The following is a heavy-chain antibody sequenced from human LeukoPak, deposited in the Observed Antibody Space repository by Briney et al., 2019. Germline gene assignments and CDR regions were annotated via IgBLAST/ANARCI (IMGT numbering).Heavy chain of an antibody. CDR3: ARARLSGSGSYRGAYPMDV. Sequence: GGSLRLSCAASALTFSSHWMSWVRQAQGKGLEWVANIKQDGSEKYHVDSVKDRFTISRDNAKNSLYLHMNSLRAEDTAVYYCARARLSGSGSYRGAYPMDVWGKGTTVTVSS. D-gene: IGHD3-10*01. CDR1: ALTFSSHW. V-gene: IGHV3-7*03. CDR2: IKQDGSEK. J-gene: IGHJ6*04.